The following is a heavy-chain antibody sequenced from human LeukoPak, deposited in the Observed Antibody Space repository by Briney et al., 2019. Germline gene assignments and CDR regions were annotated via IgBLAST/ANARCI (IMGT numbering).Heavy chain of an antibody. Sequence: SETLSLTCDVSGGSISSGLYSWSWIRQPLGKGLEWIGYIYHTGSTYYNPSLKSRVTISVDTSKNQFSLRLSSVTAADTAVYYCARLQYCSGTSCYWFDPWGLGTLVTVSS. V-gene: IGHV4-30-2*01. D-gene: IGHD2-2*01. CDR3: ARLQYCSGTSCYWFDP. CDR1: GGSISSGLYS. J-gene: IGHJ5*02. CDR2: IYHTGST.